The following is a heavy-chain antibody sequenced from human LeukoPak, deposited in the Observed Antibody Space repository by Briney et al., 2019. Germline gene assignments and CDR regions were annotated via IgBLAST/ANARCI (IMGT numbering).Heavy chain of an antibody. D-gene: IGHD3-22*01. CDR2: LTPILDTR. J-gene: IGHJ3*02. CDR1: GDTFSNHA. V-gene: IGHV1-69*11. Sequence: SVKVSCKISGDTFSNHAINWVRQAPGQGLEWVGRLTPILDTRKYSQSFQDRVTFTADESTGTAYMDLTSLTSDDTAVYYCARALKIVRDSSGFLDIWGQGTMVTVSS. CDR3: ARALKIVRDSSGFLDI.